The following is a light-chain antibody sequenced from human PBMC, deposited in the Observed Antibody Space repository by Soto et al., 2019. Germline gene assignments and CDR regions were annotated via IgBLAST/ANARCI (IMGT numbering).Light chain of an antibody. V-gene: IGLV1-40*01. CDR2: VNT. Sequence: QSVLTQPPSVSGAPGQRVTISCTGSSSNIGAGYDVHWYQQLPGTAPKLLIYVNTNRPSGVPDRFSGSKSGTSASLAIIGLQAEDEADYYCQSYDTSLSDWVFGGGTKVTVL. J-gene: IGLJ3*02. CDR3: QSYDTSLSDWV. CDR1: SSNIGAGYD.